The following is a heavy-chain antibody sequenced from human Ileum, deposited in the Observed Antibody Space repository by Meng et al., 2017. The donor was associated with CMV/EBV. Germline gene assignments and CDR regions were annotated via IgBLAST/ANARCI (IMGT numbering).Heavy chain of an antibody. D-gene: IGHD2-8*02. Sequence: SASSGGSITANYNYWSWVRQPPGQGPEWVGEVSHSGTAKYIPSLKSRVTISIDNTKSHFSLKLTSVTAADTGVYFCARSRGYWSLDFWGQGALVTVSS. J-gene: IGHJ4*02. V-gene: IGHV4-4*01. CDR1: GGSITANYNY. CDR3: ARSRGYWSLDF. CDR2: VSHSGTA.